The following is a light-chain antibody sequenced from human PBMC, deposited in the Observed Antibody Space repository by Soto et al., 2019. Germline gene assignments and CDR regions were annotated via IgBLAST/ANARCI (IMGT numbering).Light chain of an antibody. CDR1: QNIFTW. J-gene: IGKJ4*01. CDR3: QQYNTHS. V-gene: IGKV1-5*01. Sequence: DIQMTQSPSTLSASVGDTVTITCRASQNIFTWLAWYQHKPGKAPKLLMYDASILESGVPSRFSGSGSGTEFTLTISSLQSDDYGTYYSQQYNTHSFGGGTKVEI. CDR2: DAS.